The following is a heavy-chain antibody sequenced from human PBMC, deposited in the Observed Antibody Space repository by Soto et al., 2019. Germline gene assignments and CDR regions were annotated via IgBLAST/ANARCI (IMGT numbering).Heavy chain of an antibody. CDR2: ISAYNGNT. CDR3: ARGSYYYDGSAYYPFDY. J-gene: IGHJ4*02. Sequence: GASVKVSCKASGYTFTSYGISWVRQAPGQGLEWMGWISAYNGNTNYAQKLQGRVTMTTDTSTSTAYMELRSLRSDDTAVYYCARGSYYYDGSAYYPFDYWGQGRMVTVPS. CDR1: GYTFTSYG. V-gene: IGHV1-18*01. D-gene: IGHD3-22*01.